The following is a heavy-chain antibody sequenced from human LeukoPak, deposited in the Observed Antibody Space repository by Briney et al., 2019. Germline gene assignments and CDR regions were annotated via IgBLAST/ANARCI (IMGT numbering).Heavy chain of an antibody. V-gene: IGHV3-74*03. CDR2: INTDGTTT. CDR1: RFTFSSYW. Sequence: PGGSLRLSCAASRFTFSSYWVHWVRQAPGKGLVWVSRINTDGTTTTYADSVKGRFTTSRDNARNTLYLQMNSLRAEDTAVYYCARDCGSSGCDFWGQGTLVTVSS. D-gene: IGHD6-19*01. J-gene: IGHJ4*02. CDR3: ARDCGSSGCDF.